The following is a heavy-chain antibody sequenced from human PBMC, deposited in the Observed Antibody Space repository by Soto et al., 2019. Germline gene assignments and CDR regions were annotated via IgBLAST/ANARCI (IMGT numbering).Heavy chain of an antibody. CDR3: AKENYDILAGYLYFLSY. V-gene: IGHV3-23*01. CDR1: GFTFSSYA. Sequence: PGGSLRLSCAASGFTFSSYAMSWVRQAPGKGLEWVSAISGSGGSTYYADSVKGRFTISRDNSKNTLYLQMNSLRAEDTAVYYCAKENYDILAGYLYFLSYWGQGTLVTVSS. J-gene: IGHJ4*02. D-gene: IGHD3-9*01. CDR2: ISGSGGST.